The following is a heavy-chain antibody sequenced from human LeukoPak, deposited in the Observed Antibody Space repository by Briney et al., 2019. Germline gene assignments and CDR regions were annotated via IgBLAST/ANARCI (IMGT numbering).Heavy chain of an antibody. J-gene: IGHJ6*02. CDR1: GFTFSSYG. Sequence: GRSLRLSCAASGFTFSSYGMHWVRQAPGKGLEWVAVIWYDGSNKYYADSVKGRFTISRDNSKNMLYLQMNSLRAEDTAVYYCAREDIVVVPAAKEDYYYYYGMDVWGQGTTVTVSS. CDR3: AREDIVVVPAAKEDYYYYYGMDV. D-gene: IGHD2-2*01. V-gene: IGHV3-33*01. CDR2: IWYDGSNK.